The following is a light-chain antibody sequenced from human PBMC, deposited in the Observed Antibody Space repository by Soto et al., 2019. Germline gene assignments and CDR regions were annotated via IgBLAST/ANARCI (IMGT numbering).Light chain of an antibody. V-gene: IGKV3-15*01. Sequence: ETVMTQSPATLSVSPGDRVTLSCRASQTVHTNLAWFQQKPGQAPKLLIYGASTRDTGVPARFTGSGSGTEFTLTISSLQSEDFAVYYCQQYNSWPLTFGGGTKVDIK. CDR1: QTVHTN. CDR2: GAS. CDR3: QQYNSWPLT. J-gene: IGKJ4*01.